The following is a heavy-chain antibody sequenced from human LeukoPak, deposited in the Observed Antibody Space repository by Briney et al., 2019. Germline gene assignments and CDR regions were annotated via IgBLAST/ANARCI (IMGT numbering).Heavy chain of an antibody. D-gene: IGHD6-6*01. CDR1: GFTFSDHY. J-gene: IGHJ4*02. CDR2: TRNKANSYTT. Sequence: GGSLRLSCAASGFTFSDHYMDWVRQAPGKGLEWVGRTRNKANSYTTEYAASVKGRFTISRDDSKNSLYLQMNSLKTEDTAVYYCASDIAARRSPVDYWGQGTLVTVPS. CDR3: ASDIAARRSPVDY. V-gene: IGHV3-72*01.